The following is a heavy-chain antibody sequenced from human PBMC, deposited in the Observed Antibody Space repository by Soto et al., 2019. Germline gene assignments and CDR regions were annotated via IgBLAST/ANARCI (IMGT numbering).Heavy chain of an antibody. CDR3: AAGTEWRLDY. J-gene: IGHJ4*02. D-gene: IGHD3-3*01. V-gene: IGHV3-30-3*01. CDR2: ISYDGSNK. CDR1: GFTFSSYA. Sequence: QVQLVESGGGVVQPGRSLRLSCAASGFTFSSYAMHWVRQAPGKGLGWVAVISYDGSNKYYADSVKGRFTISRDNSKNTLYLQMNSLRAEDTAVYSCAAGTEWRLDYWGQGTLVTVSS.